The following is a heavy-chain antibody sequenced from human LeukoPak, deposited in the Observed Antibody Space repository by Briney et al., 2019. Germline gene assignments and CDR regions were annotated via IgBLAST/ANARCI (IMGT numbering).Heavy chain of an antibody. CDR1: GFTFSSYS. CDR3: ARDLGLDGD. J-gene: IGHJ4*02. Sequence: PGGSLRLSCAASGFTFSSYSMNWVRQAPGKGLEWVSYISSSIGTIYYADSVKGRFTISRDNAKDSLYLQMNSLRAEDTAVYYCARDLGLDGDWGQGTLVTVSS. D-gene: IGHD2-2*03. V-gene: IGHV3-48*01. CDR2: ISSSIGTI.